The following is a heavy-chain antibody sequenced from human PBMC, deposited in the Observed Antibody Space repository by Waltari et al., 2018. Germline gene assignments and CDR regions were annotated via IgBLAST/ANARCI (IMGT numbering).Heavy chain of an antibody. V-gene: IGHV3-74*01. CDR2: INSDGSST. J-gene: IGHJ4*02. CDR3: ARGEYSSSSGPLLFDY. Sequence: EVQLVESGGGLVQPGGSLRLSCAASGFTFSSYWMHWVRQAPGKGLVWVSRINSDGSSTSYADSVKGRFTISRYNAKNTLYLQMNSLRAEDTAVYYCARGEYSSSSGPLLFDYWGQGTLVTVSS. CDR1: GFTFSSYW. D-gene: IGHD6-6*01.